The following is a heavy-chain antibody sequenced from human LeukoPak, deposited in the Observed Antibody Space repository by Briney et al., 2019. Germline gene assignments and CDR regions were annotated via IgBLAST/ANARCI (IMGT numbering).Heavy chain of an antibody. CDR1: GGSFSGYY. CDR2: INHSGST. J-gene: IGHJ4*02. V-gene: IGHV4-34*01. D-gene: IGHD1-1*01. CDR3: AKDENWRTLDY. Sequence: PSETLSLTCAVYGGSFSGYYWSWIRQPPGKGLEWIGEINHSGSTNYNPSLKSRVTISVDTSKSQFSLKLSSVTAADTAVYYCAKDENWRTLDYWGQGTLVTVSS.